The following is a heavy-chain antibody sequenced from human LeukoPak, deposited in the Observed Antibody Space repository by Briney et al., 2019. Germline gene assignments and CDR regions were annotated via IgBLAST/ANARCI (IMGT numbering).Heavy chain of an antibody. CDR3: ARAPDSDSGYDYFDY. D-gene: IGHD5-12*01. CDR1: GYTFTNHW. CDR2: FDPSDSYT. J-gene: IGHJ4*02. Sequence: PQESLKISCKGSGYTFTNHWISWVPQIPGKGLEWMGKFDPSDSYTNYSPSFQGHVTISADKPISTAYWQWSSLKASDTAMYYCARAPDSDSGYDYFDYWGQGTLVTVSS. V-gene: IGHV5-10-1*01.